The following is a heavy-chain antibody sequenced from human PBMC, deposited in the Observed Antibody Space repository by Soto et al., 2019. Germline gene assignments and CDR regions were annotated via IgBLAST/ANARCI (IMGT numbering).Heavy chain of an antibody. J-gene: IGHJ4*02. CDR1: GFPFATHA. CDR2: ISFDGGIQ. CDR3: ATGTVSSRPYYFDY. Sequence: QVQLVQSGGGVVQPGRSLRLSCSVSGFPFATHAMHWVRQTPDKGLEWVAVISFDGGIQNYVDSVKDRFTISRNNSQNTLYLQMNSLRAEDTAVYYCATGTVSSRPYYFDYWGQGTLVTVSS. V-gene: IGHV3-30*04. D-gene: IGHD4-17*01.